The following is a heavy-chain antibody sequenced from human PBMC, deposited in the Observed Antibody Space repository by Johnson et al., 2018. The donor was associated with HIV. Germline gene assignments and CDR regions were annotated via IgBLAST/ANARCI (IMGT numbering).Heavy chain of an antibody. CDR2: IKSKTDGGTR. Sequence: VQLVESGGDLVQPGGSLRLSCAASGFTFSNAWMSWVRQAPGKGLQWVGRIKSKTDGGTRDYAAPVKGRFTIPRDASKNTLNLQMNSLKTEDTAVYYCTTDRGYYDRSGYSRPFDIWGQGTMVIVSS. CDR1: GFTFSNAW. D-gene: IGHD3-22*01. V-gene: IGHV3-15*05. CDR3: TTDRGYYDRSGYSRPFDI. J-gene: IGHJ3*02.